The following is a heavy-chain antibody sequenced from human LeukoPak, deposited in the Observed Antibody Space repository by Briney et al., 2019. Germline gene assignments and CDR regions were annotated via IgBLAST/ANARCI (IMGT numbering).Heavy chain of an antibody. CDR1: GYTFTSYG. CDR2: ISAYNGNT. Sequence: ASVKVSCKASGYTFTSYGISWVRQAPGQGLEWMGWISAYNGNTNYAQKLQGRVTMTTDTSTSTAYMELKSLRSDDTAVYYCASGVIATNLGAFDIWGQGTMVTVSS. J-gene: IGHJ3*02. D-gene: IGHD2-21*01. CDR3: ASGVIATNLGAFDI. V-gene: IGHV1-18*01.